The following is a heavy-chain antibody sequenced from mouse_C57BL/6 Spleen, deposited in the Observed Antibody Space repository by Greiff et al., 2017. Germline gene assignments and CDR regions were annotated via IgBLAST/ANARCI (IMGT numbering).Heavy chain of an antibody. CDR2: IYPRDGST. J-gene: IGHJ3*01. D-gene: IGHD2-14*01. CDR3: ARGYYRKGFAY. Sequence: VQLVESDAELVKPGASVKISCKASGYTFTDHPIHWMKQRPEQGLEWIGYIYPRDGSTKYNEKFKGKATMTADKSSSTAYMQLNSLTSADSAVYFWARGYYRKGFAYWGQGTLVTVSA. CDR1: GYTFTDHP. V-gene: IGHV1-78*01.